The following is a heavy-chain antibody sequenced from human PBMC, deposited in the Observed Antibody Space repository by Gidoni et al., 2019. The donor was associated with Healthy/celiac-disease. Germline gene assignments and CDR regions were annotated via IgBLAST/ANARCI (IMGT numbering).Heavy chain of an antibody. D-gene: IGHD2-15*01. V-gene: IGHV3-13*01. CDR2: IGTAGDT. Sequence: EVQLVESGGGLVQPGGSLRLSCAASGFTFSSYDMHWVRQATGKGLELVSAIGTAGDTYYPGSVKGRFTISRENAKNSLYLQMNSLRAGDTAVYYCARGNCSGGSCPPNRYYYYYGMDVWGQGTTVTVSS. J-gene: IGHJ6*02. CDR1: GFTFSSYD. CDR3: ARGNCSGGSCPPNRYYYYYGMDV.